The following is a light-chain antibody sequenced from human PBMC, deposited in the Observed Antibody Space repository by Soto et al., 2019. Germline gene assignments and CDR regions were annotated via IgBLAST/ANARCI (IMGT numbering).Light chain of an antibody. CDR3: QQRSNWPSIT. J-gene: IGKJ5*01. V-gene: IGKV3-11*01. CDR1: QSVSSY. Sequence: EIVLTQSPGTLSLSPGERATLSCRASQSVSSYLAWYQQKPGQAPRLLISDASNRAPGIPVRFSGSGFGTDFTLTISSLEAEDSAVYYCQQRSNWPSITFGQRTRPEIK. CDR2: DAS.